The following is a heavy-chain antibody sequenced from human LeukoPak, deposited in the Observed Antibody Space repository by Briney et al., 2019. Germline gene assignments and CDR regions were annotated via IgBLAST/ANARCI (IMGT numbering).Heavy chain of an antibody. D-gene: IGHD4-23*01. J-gene: IGHJ1*01. CDR3: AKEYRDYRGRFEYFQH. CDR2: ISGSGGST. CDR1: GFTFSSYA. V-gene: IGHV3-23*01. Sequence: GGSLRLSCAASGFTFSSYAMSWVRQAPGKGLEWVSAISGSGGSTYYADSVKGRFTISRDNSKNTLYLQMNSLRAEDTAVYYCAKEYRDYRGRFEYFQHWGQGTLGTVSS.